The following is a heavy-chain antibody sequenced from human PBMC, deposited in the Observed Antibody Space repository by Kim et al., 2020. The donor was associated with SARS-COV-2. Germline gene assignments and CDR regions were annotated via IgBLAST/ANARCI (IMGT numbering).Heavy chain of an antibody. CDR1: GGTFSSYA. CDR3: ARALDYWSHSPSDAFDI. D-gene: IGHD2-8*02. CDR2: IIPIFGTA. J-gene: IGHJ3*02. Sequence: SVKVSCKASGGTFSSYAISWVRQAPGQGLEWMGGIIPIFGTANYAQKFQGRVTITADESTSTAYMELSSLRSEDTAVYYCARALDYWSHSPSDAFDIWGQGTMVTVSS. V-gene: IGHV1-69*13.